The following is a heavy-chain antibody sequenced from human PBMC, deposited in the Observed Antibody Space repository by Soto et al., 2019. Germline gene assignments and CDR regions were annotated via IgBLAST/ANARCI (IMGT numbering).Heavy chain of an antibody. CDR3: ARVFRGAGNYYYGMDV. D-gene: IGHD1-26*01. J-gene: IGHJ6*02. CDR2: ISGYNGNT. Sequence: QVQLVQSGAEVKKPGASVKVSCKASGYTFTSYGISWVRQAPGQGLEWMGWISGYNGNTNYAQKLQGRVTMTTDTSTSTAYMELRSLRSDDTAVYYCARVFRGAGNYYYGMDVWGQGTTVTVSS. V-gene: IGHV1-18*01. CDR1: GYTFTSYG.